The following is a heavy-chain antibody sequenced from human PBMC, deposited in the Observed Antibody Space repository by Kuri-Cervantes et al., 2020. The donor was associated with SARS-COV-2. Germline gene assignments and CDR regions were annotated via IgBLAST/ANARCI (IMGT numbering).Heavy chain of an antibody. D-gene: IGHD6-19*01. J-gene: IGHJ2*01. CDR1: GGSFGGYY. CDR2: INHSGST. CDR3: ARGRIGYSSGWSYWYFDL. Sequence: SETLSLTCAVYGGSFGGYYWSWIRQPPGKGLEWIGEINHSGSTNYNPSLKSRVTISVDTSKNQFSLKLSSVTAADTAVYYCARGRIGYSSGWSYWYFDLWGRGTLVTVSS. V-gene: IGHV4-34*01.